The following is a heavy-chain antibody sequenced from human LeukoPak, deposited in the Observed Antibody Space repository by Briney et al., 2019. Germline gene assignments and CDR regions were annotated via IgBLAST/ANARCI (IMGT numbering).Heavy chain of an antibody. D-gene: IGHD2-2*01. CDR2: INHSGST. J-gene: IGHJ4*02. V-gene: IGHV4-34*01. CDR1: GGSFSGYY. CDR3: ARGRWASTRCYSY. Sequence: PSETLSLTCAVYGGSFSGYYWSWIRQPPGKGLEWIGEINHSGSTNYNPSLKSRVTISVDTSKNQFSLKLSSVTAADTAVYYCARGRWASTRCYSYWGQGTLVTVSS.